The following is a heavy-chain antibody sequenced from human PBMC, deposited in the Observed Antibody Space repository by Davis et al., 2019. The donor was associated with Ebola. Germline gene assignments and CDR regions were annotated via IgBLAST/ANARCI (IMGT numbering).Heavy chain of an antibody. V-gene: IGHV1-3*01. J-gene: IGHJ5*02. Sequence: ASVKVSCKASGYTFTSYAMHWVRQAPGQRLEWMGWINAGNGNTKYSQKFQGRVTITRDTSASTAYMELSSLRSEDTAVYYCARVGEAVDWLLWSGDWFDPWGQGTLVTVSS. CDR3: ARVGEAVDWLLWSGDWFDP. CDR1: GYTFTSYA. D-gene: IGHD3-9*01. CDR2: INAGNGNT.